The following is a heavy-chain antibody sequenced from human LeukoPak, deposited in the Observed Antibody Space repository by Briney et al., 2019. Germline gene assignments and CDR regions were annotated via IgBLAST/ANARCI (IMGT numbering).Heavy chain of an antibody. D-gene: IGHD2-2*01. CDR2: INPNSGGT. Sequence: GASVKVSCKASGYTFTGYYMHWVRQAPGQGLEWMGWINPNSGGTNYAQKFQGRVTMTTDTSTSTAYMELRSLRSDDTAVYYCARVRVVVPAVKGNWFDPWGQGTLVTVSS. J-gene: IGHJ5*02. CDR3: ARVRVVVPAVKGNWFDP. V-gene: IGHV1-2*02. CDR1: GYTFTGYY.